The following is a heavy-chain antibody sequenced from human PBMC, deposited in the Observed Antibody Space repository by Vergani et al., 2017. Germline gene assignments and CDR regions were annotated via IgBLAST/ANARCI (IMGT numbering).Heavy chain of an antibody. Sequence: QVPLQESGPGLVKPSETLTLTCDVSDSSIMTNPYWGWFRQSPGKGLEWIGCIHHSGDTHYNSSLKSRVSISIVSSSKFSLSLTSVTAADTAIYYCARHRGSEGFFPSSYFYGMDVWGHGTTVTVSS. CDR3: ARHRGSEGFFPSSYFYGMDV. D-gene: IGHD3-10*01. V-gene: IGHV4-38-2*01. J-gene: IGHJ6*02. CDR1: DSSIMTNPY. CDR2: IHHSGDT.